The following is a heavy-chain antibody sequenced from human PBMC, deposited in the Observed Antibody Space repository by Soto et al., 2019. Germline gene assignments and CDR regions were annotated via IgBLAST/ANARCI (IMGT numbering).Heavy chain of an antibody. D-gene: IGHD3-3*01. CDR2: IYYNGST. V-gene: IGHV4-61*01. CDR1: SGSVSSGSYY. Sequence: SETLSLTCTVSSGSVSSGSYYWNWIRQPPEKGLEWIGYIYYNGSTKYNPSLKSRVTVSLDTSKNQFSLKLSSVTAADTAVYYCARGPSRYYVLWGGLHYCEYWGQGPLVTVSS. CDR3: ARGPSRYYVLWGGLHYCEY. J-gene: IGHJ4*02.